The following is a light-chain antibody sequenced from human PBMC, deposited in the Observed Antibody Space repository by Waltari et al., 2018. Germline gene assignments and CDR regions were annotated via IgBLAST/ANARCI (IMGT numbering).Light chain of an antibody. CDR1: QNVTSIS. J-gene: IGKJ4*01. V-gene: IGKV3-20*01. CDR3: QQYDGEVVT. Sequence: DILLTQSPCPLSLSPGTRAPLSRSASQNVTSISLTWYQQKLGQAPRLLIYGTSSRATGIPDRFSGSGSGTDFTLTISRLEPEDFAVYYCQQYDGEVVTFGGGTKVEI. CDR2: GTS.